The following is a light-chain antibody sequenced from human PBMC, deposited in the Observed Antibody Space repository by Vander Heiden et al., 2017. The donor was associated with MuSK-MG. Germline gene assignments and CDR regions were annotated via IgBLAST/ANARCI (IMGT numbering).Light chain of an antibody. CDR1: SSDVGSYNL. CDR2: EVS. J-gene: IGLJ1*01. Sequence: QSALTQPASVSGSPGQSITIPCTGTSSDVGSYNLVSWYQQHPGKAPKLMIYEVSKRPSGVSNRFSGAKSGNTASLTISGLQAEDEADYYCCSYAGTPRVFGTGTKVTVL. CDR3: CSYAGTPRV. V-gene: IGLV2-23*02.